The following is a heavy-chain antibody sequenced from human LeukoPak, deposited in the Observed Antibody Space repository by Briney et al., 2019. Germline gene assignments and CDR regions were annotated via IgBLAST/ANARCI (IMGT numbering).Heavy chain of an antibody. CDR2: IQYDGSKK. D-gene: IGHD2-2*01. Sequence: PGGSLRLSCVASGFTFSSNGMHWVRQAPGKGLEWVTFIQYDGSKKYYADSVKGRFTISRDNSKNTLYLQMNSLRAEDTAVYYCAKDLRDIVVVPAAINRAVIVDIAGMDVWGKGTTVTISS. V-gene: IGHV3-30*02. CDR1: GFTFSSNG. J-gene: IGHJ6*04. CDR3: AKDLRDIVVVPAAINRAVIVDIAGMDV.